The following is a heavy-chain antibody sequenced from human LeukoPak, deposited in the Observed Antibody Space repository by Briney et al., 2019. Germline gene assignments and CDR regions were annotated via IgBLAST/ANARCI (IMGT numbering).Heavy chain of an antibody. Sequence: TSETLSLTCAVSGYSISSGYYWGWIRQPPGKGLEWIGSIYHSGSTYYNPSLKSRVIISVDTSKNQFSLKLSSVTAADTAVYYCARQDPPITMIVVVIPAAYDAFDIWGQGTMVTVSS. J-gene: IGHJ3*02. D-gene: IGHD3-22*01. CDR3: ARQDPPITMIVVVIPAAYDAFDI. CDR1: GYSISSGYY. V-gene: IGHV4-38-2*01. CDR2: IYHSGST.